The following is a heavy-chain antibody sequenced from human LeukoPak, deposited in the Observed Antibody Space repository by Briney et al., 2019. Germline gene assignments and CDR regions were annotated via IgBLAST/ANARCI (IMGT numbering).Heavy chain of an antibody. Sequence: KPSETLSLTCSVSGDSIRSDSYWDWIRQPPGKGLEWIGTLYYTGRTYYSPSLKSRVTMSVDTSNNQFSLNLRSVTAADTAVYYCARRRYYDGSGYLEWGQGTLLSVSS. CDR3: ARRRYYDGSGYLE. V-gene: IGHV4-38-2*01. CDR2: LYYTGRT. CDR1: GDSIRSDSY. D-gene: IGHD3-22*01. J-gene: IGHJ1*01.